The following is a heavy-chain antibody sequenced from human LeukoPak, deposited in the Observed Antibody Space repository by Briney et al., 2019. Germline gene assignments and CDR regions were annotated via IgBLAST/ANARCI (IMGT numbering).Heavy chain of an antibody. D-gene: IGHD2-2*01. CDR2: ISAYNGNS. CDR3: ASPVLPAAIEY. Sequence: GASVKVSCKASGYAFTSYGISWVRQAPGQGLEWVGWISAYNGNSNYAQKFQGRVTMTTDTSTSTGYMELRSLRSEGTAVYYCASPVLPAAIEYWGQGTLVTVSS. V-gene: IGHV1-18*01. J-gene: IGHJ4*02. CDR1: GYAFTSYG.